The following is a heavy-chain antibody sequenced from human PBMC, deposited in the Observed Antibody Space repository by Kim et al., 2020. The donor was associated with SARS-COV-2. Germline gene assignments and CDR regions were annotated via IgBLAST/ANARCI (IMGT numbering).Heavy chain of an antibody. J-gene: IGHJ5*02. CDR2: IYYSGST. CDR1: GGSINSGGYY. V-gene: IGHV4-31*03. Sequence: SETLSLTCTVSGGSINSGGYYWSWIRQHPGKGLEWIGYIYYSGSTYYNPSLKSRVTISVDTSKNQFSLKLSSVTAADTAVYYCARDPRGWFDPWGQGTLVTVSS. CDR3: ARDPRGWFDP.